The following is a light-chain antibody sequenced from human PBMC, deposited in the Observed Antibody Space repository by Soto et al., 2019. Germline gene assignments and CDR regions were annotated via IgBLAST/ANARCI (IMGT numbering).Light chain of an antibody. CDR1: IIGFVVYNY. V-gene: IGLV2-14*01. CDR3: SSHTIRSALYV. Sequence: GLAQPASVSGSPGQSITISCTGTIIGFVVYNYVSWYRQHPGKCPKLMIYGVSNRHSGVSNRFYGSKSGNTASLTISPLQSEDEADYYCSSHTIRSALYVFATGPQVTV. CDR2: GVS. J-gene: IGLJ1*01.